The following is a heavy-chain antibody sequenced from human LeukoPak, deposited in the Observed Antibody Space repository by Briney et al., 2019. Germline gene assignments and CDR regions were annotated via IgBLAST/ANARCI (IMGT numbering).Heavy chain of an antibody. CDR3: GRAFPPLRTSSAGDL. Sequence: GGSLRLSCSACGFTFSVYDMNWLRQPPGKGLEWVSSISGLSTHIYYGDSVKGRFSISRDNAKNSVYLQMNGLGVEDTAIYYCGRAFPPLRTSSAGDLWGQGILVTVSS. D-gene: IGHD3-16*01. V-gene: IGHV3-21*01. CDR1: GFTFSVYD. CDR2: ISGLSTHI. J-gene: IGHJ4*02.